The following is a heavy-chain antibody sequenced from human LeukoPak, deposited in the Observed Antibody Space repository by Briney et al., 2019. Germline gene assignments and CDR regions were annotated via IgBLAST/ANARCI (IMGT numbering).Heavy chain of an antibody. CDR1: GLTFDDYG. J-gene: IGHJ6*03. CDR3: ARDGYNLHYYMDV. D-gene: IGHD5-24*01. V-gene: IGHV3-20*04. CDR2: INWNGGST. Sequence: AGGSLRLSCAASGLTFDDYGMSWVRQAPGKGLEWVSGINWNGGSTGYADSVKGRFTISRDNAKNSLYLQMNSLRSEDTAVYYCARDGYNLHYYMDVWGKGTTVTVSS.